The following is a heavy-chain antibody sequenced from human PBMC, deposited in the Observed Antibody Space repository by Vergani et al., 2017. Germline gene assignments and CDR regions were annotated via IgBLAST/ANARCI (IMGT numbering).Heavy chain of an antibody. CDR2: IYYSGST. CDR1: GGSISSYY. Sequence: QVQLQESGPGLVKPSETLSLTCTVSGGSISSYYWSWIRQPPGKGLEWIGYIYYSGSTNYNPSLKSRVTISVDTSKNQFSLKLSSVTAADTAVYYCAIVYYDFWSGYYKGGWFDPWGQGTLVTVSS. D-gene: IGHD3-3*01. V-gene: IGHV4-59*01. CDR3: AIVYYDFWSGYYKGGWFDP. J-gene: IGHJ5*02.